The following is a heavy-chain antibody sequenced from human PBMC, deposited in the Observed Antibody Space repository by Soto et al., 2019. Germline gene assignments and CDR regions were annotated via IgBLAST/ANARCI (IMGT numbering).Heavy chain of an antibody. Sequence: PGESLKISCKGSGYSFTNYWIGWVRQMPGKGLEWMGIIYPGDSDTRYSPSFQGQVTISADKSISTAYLQWSSLKASDTAMYYCARQGGRYYDILTGYGPNFDYWGQGTLVTVSS. D-gene: IGHD3-9*01. V-gene: IGHV5-51*01. CDR1: GYSFTNYW. CDR3: ARQGGRYYDILTGYGPNFDY. J-gene: IGHJ4*02. CDR2: IYPGDSDT.